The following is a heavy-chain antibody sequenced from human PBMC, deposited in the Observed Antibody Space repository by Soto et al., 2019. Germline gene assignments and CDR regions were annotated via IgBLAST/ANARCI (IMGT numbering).Heavy chain of an antibody. J-gene: IGHJ4*02. CDR1: GFTFSSYA. V-gene: IGHV3-23*01. CDR2: ISGSGGAT. D-gene: IGHD3-3*01. CDR3: AKATLRVVHPLVFDY. Sequence: HPGGSLRLSCAASGFTFSSYAMSWVRQAPGKGLEWISVISGSGGATYFADSVKGRFVISRDNSKNTLYLQMNSLRAEDTAIYYCAKATLRVVHPLVFDYWGQGSLVTVSS.